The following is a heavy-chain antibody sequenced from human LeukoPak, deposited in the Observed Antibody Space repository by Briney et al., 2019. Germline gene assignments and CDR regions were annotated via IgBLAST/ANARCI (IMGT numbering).Heavy chain of an antibody. CDR3: ARADSSGYYERFDY. J-gene: IGHJ4*02. Sequence: GASVKVSCKASGGTFSSYAISWVRQAPGQGLEWMGGIIPIFGTANYAQKFQGRVTITADKSTSTAYMGLSSLRSEDTAVYYCARADSSGYYERFDYWGQGTLVTVSS. CDR1: GGTFSSYA. D-gene: IGHD3-22*01. V-gene: IGHV1-69*06. CDR2: IIPIFGTA.